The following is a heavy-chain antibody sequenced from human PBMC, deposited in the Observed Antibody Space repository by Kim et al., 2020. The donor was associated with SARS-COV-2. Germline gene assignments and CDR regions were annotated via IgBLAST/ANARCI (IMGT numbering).Heavy chain of an antibody. Sequence: GGSLRLSCAASGFTFRNAWMNWVRQAPGKGLEWVGRIKSKTDGGATDYGAPVKGRFTISRDDSKNTLYLQMNSLKTEDTAVYYCTTDLRYCTNTNCYEVDYWGQGTLVTVSS. CDR2: IKSKTDGGAT. J-gene: IGHJ4*02. V-gene: IGHV3-15*01. D-gene: IGHD2-2*01. CDR1: GFTFRNAW. CDR3: TTDLRYCTNTNCYEVDY.